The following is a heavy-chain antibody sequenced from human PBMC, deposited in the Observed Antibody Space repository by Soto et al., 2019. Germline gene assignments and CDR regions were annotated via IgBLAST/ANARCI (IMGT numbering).Heavy chain of an antibody. CDR2: INAGNGNT. D-gene: IGHD3-22*01. V-gene: IGHV1-3*01. CDR1: GYTFTSYA. Sequence: ASVKVSCKASGYTFTSYAMHWVRQAPGQRLEWMGWINAGNGNTKYSQKFQGRVTITRDTSASTAYMELSSLRSEDTAVYYCARGTGNYYDSSGYYPHFDYWGQGTLVTVSS. CDR3: ARGTGNYYDSSGYYPHFDY. J-gene: IGHJ4*02.